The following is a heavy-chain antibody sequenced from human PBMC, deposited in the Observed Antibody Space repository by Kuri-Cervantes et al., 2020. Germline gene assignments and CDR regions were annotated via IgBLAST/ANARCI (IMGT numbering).Heavy chain of an antibody. J-gene: IGHJ6*02. CDR2: ISWNSGSI. CDR3: AKGSYGSGSYYRGFVYYGMDV. Sequence: LSLTCAASGFTFDDYAMHWVRRAPGKGLEWVSGISWNSGSIGYADSVKGRFTISRDNAKNSLYLQMNSLRAEDTALYYCAKGSYGSGSYYRGFVYYGMDVWGQGTTVTVSS. V-gene: IGHV3-9*01. D-gene: IGHD3-10*01. CDR1: GFTFDDYA.